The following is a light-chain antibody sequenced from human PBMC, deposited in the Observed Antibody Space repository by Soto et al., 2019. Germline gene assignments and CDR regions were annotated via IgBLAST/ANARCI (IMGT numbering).Light chain of an antibody. Sequence: IPMNQSPSTVSAKVGDTVTIPCRASQTISRWLAWYQQKPGKAPRLLIYTASTLESGVPSRFSASGSGTEFTLTISSLHPDDFATYYCQEYNNYWTFGQGTMVDI. CDR2: TAS. J-gene: IGKJ1*01. CDR1: QTISRW. CDR3: QEYNNYWT. V-gene: IGKV1-5*01.